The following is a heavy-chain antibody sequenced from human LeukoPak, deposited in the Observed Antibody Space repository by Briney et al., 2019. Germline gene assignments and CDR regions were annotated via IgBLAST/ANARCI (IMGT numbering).Heavy chain of an antibody. CDR3: AKGVRTYYDFWSGSTNMDV. D-gene: IGHD3-3*01. Sequence: GGSLRLSCAASGFTFSSYGMHWVRQAPGKGLEWVAFIRYDGSNKYYADSVKGRFTISRDNSKNTLYLQMNSLRAEDTAVYYCAKGVRTYYDFWSGSTNMDVWGKGTTVTVSS. J-gene: IGHJ6*03. CDR1: GFTFSSYG. V-gene: IGHV3-30*02. CDR2: IRYDGSNK.